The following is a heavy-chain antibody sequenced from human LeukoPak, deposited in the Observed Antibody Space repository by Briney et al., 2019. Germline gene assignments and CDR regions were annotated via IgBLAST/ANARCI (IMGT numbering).Heavy chain of an antibody. V-gene: IGHV3-23*01. J-gene: IGHJ4*02. D-gene: IGHD6-19*01. CDR1: GFSFSFYA. CDR3: ARDSSGWSKDY. CDR2: ISGSGGST. Sequence: PGGSLRLSCAASGFSFSFYAMTWVRQAPGKGLEWVSTISGSGGSTYYADSVKGRFTISRDNSKNTLYLQMNSLRVDDTAVYYCARDSSGWSKDYWGQGTLVTVSS.